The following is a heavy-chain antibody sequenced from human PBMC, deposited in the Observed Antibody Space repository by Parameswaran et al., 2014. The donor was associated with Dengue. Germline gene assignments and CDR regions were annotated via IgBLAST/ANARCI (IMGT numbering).Heavy chain of an antibody. V-gene: IGHV3-23*01. D-gene: IGHD5-18*01. Sequence: QPPGKGLEWVSGISGSGGSTYYADSVKGRFTISRDNSKNTLYLQMNSLRAEDTAVYYCAKDAYTYGPSDSWGQGTLVTVSS. J-gene: IGHJ4*02. CDR2: ISGSGGST. CDR3: AKDAYTYGPSDS.